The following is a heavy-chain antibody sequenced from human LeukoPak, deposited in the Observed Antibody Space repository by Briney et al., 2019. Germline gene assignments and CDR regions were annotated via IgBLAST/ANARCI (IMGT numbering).Heavy chain of an antibody. J-gene: IGHJ6*03. Sequence: ASVKASCKASGGTFSSYAISWVRQAPGQGLEWMGRINPNSGGTNYAQKFQGRVTMTRDTSISTAYMELSRLRSDDTAVYYCARDSYGSGSYYYYYYYMDVWGKGTTVTVSS. CDR3: ARDSYGSGSYYYYYYYMDV. V-gene: IGHV1-2*06. CDR1: GGTFSSYA. CDR2: INPNSGGT. D-gene: IGHD3-10*01.